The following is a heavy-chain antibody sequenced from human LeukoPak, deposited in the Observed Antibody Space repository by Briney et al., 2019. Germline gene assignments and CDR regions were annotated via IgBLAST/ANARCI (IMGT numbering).Heavy chain of an antibody. CDR2: IYHSGST. V-gene: IGHV4-34*01. CDR1: GGSFSGYY. Sequence: SETLSLTCAVYGGSFSGYYWNWIRQPPGKGLEWIGEIYHSGSTNYNPSLKSRVTISVDTSKNQFSLKLSSVTAADTAVYYCARGPLAAAGTLTYYYYGMDVWGQGTTVTVSS. CDR3: ARGPLAAAGTLTYYYYGMDV. D-gene: IGHD6-13*01. J-gene: IGHJ6*02.